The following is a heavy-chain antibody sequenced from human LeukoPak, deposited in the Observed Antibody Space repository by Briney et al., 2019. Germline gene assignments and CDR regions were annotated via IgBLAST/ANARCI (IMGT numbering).Heavy chain of an antibody. J-gene: IGHJ3*02. CDR2: INHSGST. V-gene: IGHV4-34*01. Sequence: SETLSLTCAVYGGSFSGHYWSWIRQPPGKGLEWIGEINHSGSTKYNSSLKSRVTISADTSKNQFSLKLSSVTAADTAVYYCARLGGTYDAFDIWGQGTMVTVSS. CDR3: ARLGGTYDAFDI. CDR1: GGSFSGHY. D-gene: IGHD1-26*01.